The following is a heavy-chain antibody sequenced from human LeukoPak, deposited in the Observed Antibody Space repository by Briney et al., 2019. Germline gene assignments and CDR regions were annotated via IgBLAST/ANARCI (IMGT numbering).Heavy chain of an antibody. CDR3: AGQRVVAATHWFDP. CDR2: IDYSGST. Sequence: SETLSLTCTVSGGSISSYYWSWIRQPPGKGLEWIGYIDYSGSTNYNPALKSRVTISVATSKNQFSLKLSSVTAADTAVYYCAGQRVVAATHWFDPWGQGTLVTVSS. J-gene: IGHJ5*02. D-gene: IGHD2-15*01. CDR1: GGSISSYY. V-gene: IGHV4-59*08.